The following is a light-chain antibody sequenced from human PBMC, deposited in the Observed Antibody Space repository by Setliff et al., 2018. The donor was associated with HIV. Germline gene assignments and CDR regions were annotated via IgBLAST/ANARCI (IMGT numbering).Light chain of an antibody. V-gene: IGLV2-14*01. Sequence: QSALTQPASVSGSPGQSITISCTGTSSDVGGYSYVSWYQQHPGKAPKLIIYEVGNRPSGVSNRFSGSKSGNTASLTISGLQAEDEADYYCSSYAITNTLPFGTGTKGTVL. CDR2: EVG. CDR1: SSDVGGYSY. CDR3: SSYAITNTLP. J-gene: IGLJ1*01.